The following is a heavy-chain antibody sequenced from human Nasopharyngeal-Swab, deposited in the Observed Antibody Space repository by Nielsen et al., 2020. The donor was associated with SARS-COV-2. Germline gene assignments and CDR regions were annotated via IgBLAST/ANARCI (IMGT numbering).Heavy chain of an antibody. D-gene: IGHD3-3*01. V-gene: IGHV3-48*03. CDR3: ARVLYDFWSGSTYYYYGMDV. CDR1: GFTFSSYE. J-gene: IGHJ6*02. Sequence: GESLKISCAASGFTFSSYEMNWVRQAPGTGLEWVSYISSSGSTIYYADSVKGRFTISRDNAKNSLYLQMNSLRAEDTAVYYCARVLYDFWSGSTYYYYGMDVWGQGTTVTVSS. CDR2: ISSSGSTI.